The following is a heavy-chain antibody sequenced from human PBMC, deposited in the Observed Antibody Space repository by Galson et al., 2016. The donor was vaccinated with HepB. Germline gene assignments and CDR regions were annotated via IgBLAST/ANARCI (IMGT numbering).Heavy chain of an antibody. D-gene: IGHD3-22*01. CDR3: ASERLDSSGYSYPDAFEI. J-gene: IGHJ3*02. Sequence: SLRLSCAASGFTFNNYAMNWVRQAPGKGLEWVSAISGSGGYTYYAGSVKGRFTISRVNSKNTLYLQMNNLRAEDTALYYCASERLDSSGYSYPDAFEIWGLGTMVTVSS. CDR2: ISGSGGYT. V-gene: IGHV3-23*01. CDR1: GFTFNNYA.